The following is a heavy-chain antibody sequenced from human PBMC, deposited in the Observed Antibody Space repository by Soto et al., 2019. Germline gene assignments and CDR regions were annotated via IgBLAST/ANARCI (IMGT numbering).Heavy chain of an antibody. CDR1: GFTFSEYW. CDR3: ARDGVAPGLYFDH. Sequence: GGALRVSCAASGFTFSEYWMNWVRQAPGKGLEWVASIKYDGAEKTYVDSVKGRFTISRDNPKNSVYLQMASLRAEDTAVYYCARDGVAPGLYFDHWGQGTPVTVSS. CDR2: IKYDGAEK. V-gene: IGHV3-7*05. D-gene: IGHD3-10*01. J-gene: IGHJ4*02.